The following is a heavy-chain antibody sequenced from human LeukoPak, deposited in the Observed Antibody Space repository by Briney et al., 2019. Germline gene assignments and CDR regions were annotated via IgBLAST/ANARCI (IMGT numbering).Heavy chain of an antibody. CDR1: GYTFTSYA. D-gene: IGHD6-13*01. J-gene: IGHJ4*02. Sequence: ASVKVSCKASGYTFTSYAMNWVRQAPGQGLEWMGWINTNTGNPTYAQGFTGRFVFSLDTSVSTAYLQISSLKAEDTAVYYCARVGIAAATPGVFEVPDYWGQGTLVTVSS. CDR2: INTNTGNP. CDR3: ARVGIAAATPGVFEVPDY. V-gene: IGHV7-4-1*02.